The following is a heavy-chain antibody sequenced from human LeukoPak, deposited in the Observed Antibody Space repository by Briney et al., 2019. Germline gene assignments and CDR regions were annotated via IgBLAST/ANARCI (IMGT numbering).Heavy chain of an antibody. CDR3: ARGWGGSPGPYYFDY. CDR1: GGSFSGYY. V-gene: IGHV4-34*01. D-gene: IGHD1-26*01. J-gene: IGHJ4*02. Sequence: SETLSLTCAVYGGSFSGYYWSWIRQPPGKGLEWIGEINHSGSTNYNPSLKSRVTISVDTSKNQFSLKLSSVTAADTAVYHCARGWGGSPGPYYFDYWGQGTLVTVSS. CDR2: INHSGST.